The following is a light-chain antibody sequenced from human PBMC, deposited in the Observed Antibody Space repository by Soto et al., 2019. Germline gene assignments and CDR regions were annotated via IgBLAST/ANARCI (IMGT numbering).Light chain of an antibody. CDR2: SNN. Sequence: SALAQSRSTSGTPGQRVTISCSGRTSNIGSNTVNWFQQLPGTATKLLIHSNNQRPSGVPGRFYGSKSVTSASLAISGLQSEDEADYFCAAWDDSLNGYVFGTGTKVTVL. J-gene: IGLJ1*01. CDR1: TSNIGSNT. V-gene: IGLV1-44*01. CDR3: AAWDDSLNGYV.